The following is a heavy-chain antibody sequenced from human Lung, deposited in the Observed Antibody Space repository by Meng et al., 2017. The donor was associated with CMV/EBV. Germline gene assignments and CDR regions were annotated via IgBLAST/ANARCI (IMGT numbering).Heavy chain of an antibody. D-gene: IGHD1-26*01. CDR2: IYSGDDSA. J-gene: IGHJ6*02. CDR3: AKGKWGGYYYYYGMDV. V-gene: IGHV3-23*03. CDR1: GFTFSTFA. Sequence: GEXXKISCAASGFTFSTFAMSWVRQAPGKGLQWVSVIYSGDDSAYYADSVKGRFTISRDNSKNMLYLQMNSLRAEDSAVYFCAKGKWGGYYYYYGMDVWSRGTTVTVSS.